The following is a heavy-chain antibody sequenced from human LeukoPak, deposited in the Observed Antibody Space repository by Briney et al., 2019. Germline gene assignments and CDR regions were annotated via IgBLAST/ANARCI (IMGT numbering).Heavy chain of an antibody. CDR1: GFTVSSNY. CDR2: IWYDGSNK. J-gene: IGHJ1*01. Sequence: GGSLRLSCAASGFTVSSNYMSWVRQAPGKGLEWVAVIWYDGSNKYYADSVKGRFTISRDNSKNTLYLQMNSLRAEDTAVYYCARGSRITMIVDESTEFQHWGQGTLVTVSS. CDR3: ARGSRITMIVDESTEFQH. V-gene: IGHV3-33*08. D-gene: IGHD3-22*01.